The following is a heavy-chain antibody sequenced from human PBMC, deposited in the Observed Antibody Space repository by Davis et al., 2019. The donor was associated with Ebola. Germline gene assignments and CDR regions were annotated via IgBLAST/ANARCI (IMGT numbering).Heavy chain of an antibody. CDR2: IKQDGSEK. J-gene: IGHJ6*03. Sequence: GGSLRLSCAASGFTFSSYWMSWVRQAPGKGLEWVANIKQDGSEKYYGDSVKGRFTISRDNSKNTLYLQMNSLRDEDTAVYYCAKGGYSSSWYLYDYYYMDVWGKGTTVTVSS. V-gene: IGHV3-7*01. CDR3: AKGGYSSSWYLYDYYYMDV. D-gene: IGHD6-13*01. CDR1: GFTFSSYW.